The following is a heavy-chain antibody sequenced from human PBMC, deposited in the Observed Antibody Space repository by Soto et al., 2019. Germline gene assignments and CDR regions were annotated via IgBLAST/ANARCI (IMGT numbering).Heavy chain of an antibody. J-gene: IGHJ3*02. V-gene: IGHV1-69*13. D-gene: IGHD3-22*01. CDR2: IIPIFGTS. Sequence: SVKVSCKASGGTFSSYAISWLRQAPGQGLEWMGGIIPIFGTSNYAQKLQGRVTINADESTSTAYMELSSLRSEDTDAYYCARDYYYDSMGAKLFLTRDDAFDIWGQGTMVTVSS. CDR3: ARDYYYDSMGAKLFLTRDDAFDI. CDR1: GGTFSSYA.